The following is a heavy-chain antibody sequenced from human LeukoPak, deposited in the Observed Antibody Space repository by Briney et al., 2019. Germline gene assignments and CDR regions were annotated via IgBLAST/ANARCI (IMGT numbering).Heavy chain of an antibody. CDR3: ARDGQLLWPPYYFAF. V-gene: IGHV3-23*01. J-gene: IGHJ4*02. CDR1: GFTFSSYG. D-gene: IGHD2-2*01. Sequence: GGSLRLSCAASGFTFSSYGMSWVRQAPGKGLEWLAAISGSGGVTYYAGSVKGRFTISRDNAKNSLYLQMNSMRAEDTAVYYCARDGQLLWPPYYFAFWGQGTLVTVSS. CDR2: ISGSGGVT.